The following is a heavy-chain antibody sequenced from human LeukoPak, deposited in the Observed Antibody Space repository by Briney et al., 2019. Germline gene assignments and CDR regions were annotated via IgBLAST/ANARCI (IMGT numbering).Heavy chain of an antibody. CDR1: GFTFSSYW. J-gene: IGHJ3*02. CDR3: ARGEDIVVVKGFDI. Sequence: GGSLRLSCAASGFTFSSYWMSWVRQAPGKGLERVAIISYDGSNKYYTDSVKGRFTISRDNSKNTLYLQMNSLRAEDTAVYYCARGEDIVVVKGFDIWGQGTMVTVSS. D-gene: IGHD2-2*01. CDR2: ISYDGSNK. V-gene: IGHV3-30*03.